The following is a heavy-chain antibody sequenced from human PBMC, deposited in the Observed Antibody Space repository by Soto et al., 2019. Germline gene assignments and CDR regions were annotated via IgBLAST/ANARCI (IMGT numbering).Heavy chain of an antibody. CDR2: VNPNSGGT. CDR1: GYTFTGYY. Sequence: VASVQVSCKASGYTFTGYYMHWVREAPGEVIEWMGWVNPNSGGTNYTQKFQGWVTMTRDTSISTAYMELSRLRSDDTAVYYCATQRDYGDYGAFDYWCQGTLVTVSS. CDR3: ATQRDYGDYGAFDY. J-gene: IGHJ4*02. D-gene: IGHD4-17*01. V-gene: IGHV1-2*04.